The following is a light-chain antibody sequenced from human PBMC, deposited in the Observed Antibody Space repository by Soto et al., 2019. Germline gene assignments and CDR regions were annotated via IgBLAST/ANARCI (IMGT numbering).Light chain of an antibody. CDR1: YSNIGSNF. J-gene: IGLJ2*01. CDR2: DNS. V-gene: IGLV1-51*01. CDR3: GTWDSSLSVVV. Sequence: QSVLTQSSSGSAAAGQKVSISCSGSYSNIGSNFVSWYQHFPGSAPKLVIYDNSQRPSGIPDRFSGSKSGSSATLGITGLQTGDEADYYCGTWDSSLSVVVFGGGTKLTVL.